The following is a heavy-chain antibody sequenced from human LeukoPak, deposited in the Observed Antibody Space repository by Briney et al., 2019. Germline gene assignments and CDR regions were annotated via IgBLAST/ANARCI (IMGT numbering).Heavy chain of an antibody. Sequence: KPSETLSLTCTVSGGSISSYYWSWIRQPPGKGLEWIGYIYYSGNTNYNPSLKSRVTISVDTSKNQFSLKLSSLTAADTAVYYCARDKVSVYYYGMDVWGQGTTVIVSS. CDR2: IYYSGNT. CDR1: GGSISSYY. J-gene: IGHJ6*02. D-gene: IGHD6-6*01. CDR3: ARDKVSVYYYGMDV. V-gene: IGHV4-59*01.